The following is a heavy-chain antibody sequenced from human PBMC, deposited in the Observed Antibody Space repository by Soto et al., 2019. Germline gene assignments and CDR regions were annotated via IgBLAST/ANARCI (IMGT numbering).Heavy chain of an antibody. V-gene: IGHV3-74*01. CDR1: GFTFSRFW. Sequence: EVQLVESGGGLVQPGGSLRLSCAASGFTFSRFWMHWVRQVPGKGVVWVSRINTDGSSTSYADSVKGRFTISRDNAKNTVYLQMNSLRAEDTVVYYCARVGRVWELVTCGQGTLVTVAS. D-gene: IGHD1-26*01. CDR3: ARVGRVWELVT. J-gene: IGHJ5*02. CDR2: INTDGSST.